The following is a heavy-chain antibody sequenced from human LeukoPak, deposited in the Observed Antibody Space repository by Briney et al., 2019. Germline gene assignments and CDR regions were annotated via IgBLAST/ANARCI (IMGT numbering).Heavy chain of an antibody. Sequence: GGSLRLSCAASGFTFNKFTMNWVRQAPGKGLEWVSYITSSGSIMYYADSVRGRLTISRDNSKNSLYLQMNSLTTEDTALYFCARGTTMYAFDIWGQGTMVTVSS. D-gene: IGHD1-1*01. CDR1: GFTFNKFT. CDR3: ARGTTMYAFDI. J-gene: IGHJ3*02. V-gene: IGHV3-48*04. CDR2: ITSSGSIM.